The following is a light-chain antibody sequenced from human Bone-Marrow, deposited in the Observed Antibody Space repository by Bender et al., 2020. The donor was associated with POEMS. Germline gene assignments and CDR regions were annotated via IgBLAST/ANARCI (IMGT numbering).Light chain of an antibody. J-gene: IGLJ3*02. V-gene: IGLV1-44*01. Sequence: QSVLTQPPSASGTPGQRVTISCSGGSSNIGAHAVNWYQHLPGTAPTLRIYSSRRRPSEVPDRFPGSRSGTSASLAISGVQSEDDADYCCAVWDDSLDGWVFGGGTKLTVL. CDR1: SSNIGAHA. CDR3: AVWDDSLDGWV. CDR2: SSR.